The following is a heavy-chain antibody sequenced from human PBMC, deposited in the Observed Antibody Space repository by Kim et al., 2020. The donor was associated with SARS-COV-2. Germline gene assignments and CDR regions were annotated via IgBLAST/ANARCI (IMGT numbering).Heavy chain of an antibody. V-gene: IGHV4-59*01. Sequence: SLKSRVTISVDTSKNQFSLKLSSVTAADTAVYYCARVKIGNRYSSSWFDYWGQGTLVTVSS. D-gene: IGHD6-13*01. J-gene: IGHJ5*01. CDR3: ARVKIGNRYSSSWFDY.